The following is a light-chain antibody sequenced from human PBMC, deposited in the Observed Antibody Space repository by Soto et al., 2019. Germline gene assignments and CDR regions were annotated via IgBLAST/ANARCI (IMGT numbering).Light chain of an antibody. CDR1: DVVGGN. J-gene: IGKJ5*01. CDR2: GAS. V-gene: IGKV3-15*01. CDR3: QQSNDWPPIT. Sequence: EIVMTQSPATLSVSPGERDTLSCRASDVVGGNLAWYQQKPGQAPRLLIYGASTRATGIPGRFSGSGFGTEFTLTISGLQPEDFAVYYCQQSNDWPPITFGQGTRLEIK.